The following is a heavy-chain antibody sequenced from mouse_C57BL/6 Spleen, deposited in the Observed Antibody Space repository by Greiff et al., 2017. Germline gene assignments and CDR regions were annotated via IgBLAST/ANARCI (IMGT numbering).Heavy chain of an antibody. CDR3: ARRGYYGSSYWYFDV. CDR1: GYTFTSYW. D-gene: IGHD1-1*01. Sequence: QVQLKQPGAELVKPGASVKLSCKASGYTFTSYWMHWVKQRPGRGLEWIGRIDPNSGGTKYNEKFKSKATLTVDKPSSTAYMQLSSLTSEDSAVYYCARRGYYGSSYWYFDVWGTGTTVTVSS. J-gene: IGHJ1*03. CDR2: IDPNSGGT. V-gene: IGHV1-72*01.